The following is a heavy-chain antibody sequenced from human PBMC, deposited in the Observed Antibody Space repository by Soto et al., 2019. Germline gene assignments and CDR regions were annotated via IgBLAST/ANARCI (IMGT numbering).Heavy chain of an antibody. D-gene: IGHD3-10*01. CDR2: TSIGGNT. CDR1: GFPFNTYA. CDR3: ANDLRPGLVVPTKSGFDP. V-gene: IGHV3-23*01. J-gene: IGHJ5*02. Sequence: PGGSLRLSCEASGFPFNTYAMTWFRQLPGMGLEWVSTTSIGGNTDFAESVRGRFSVSRDNSKNTLYLQMTNLRAEDVAFYFCANDLRPGLVVPTKSGFDPWGQGTRVTVSS.